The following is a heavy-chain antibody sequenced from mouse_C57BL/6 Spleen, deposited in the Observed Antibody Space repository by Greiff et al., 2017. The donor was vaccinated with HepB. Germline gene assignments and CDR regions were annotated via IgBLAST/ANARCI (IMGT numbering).Heavy chain of an antibody. J-gene: IGHJ1*03. CDR1: GYAFSSYW. Sequence: QVQLQQSGAELVKPGASVKISCKASGYAFSSYWMNWVKQRPGKGLEWIGQIYPGDGDTNYNGKFKGKATLTADKSSSTAYMQLSSLTSEDSAVYFCARGGYGSSWYFDVWGTGTTVTVSS. CDR2: IYPGDGDT. V-gene: IGHV1-80*01. CDR3: ARGGYGSSWYFDV. D-gene: IGHD1-1*01.